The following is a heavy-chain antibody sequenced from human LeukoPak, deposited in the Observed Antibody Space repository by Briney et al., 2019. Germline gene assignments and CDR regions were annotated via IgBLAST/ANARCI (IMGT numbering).Heavy chain of an antibody. CDR3: TRERYGSAYYGY. CDR2: IRSKAYSGTT. Sequence: GGSLRLSCAATGLSVSSNFMSWVRQAPGKGLEWVGFIRSKAYSGTTEYAASVKGRFTISRDDSKSIAYLQMNSLKTEDTAVYYCTRERYGSAYYGYWGQGTLVTVSS. D-gene: IGHD3-3*01. CDR1: GLSVSSNF. J-gene: IGHJ4*02. V-gene: IGHV3-49*04.